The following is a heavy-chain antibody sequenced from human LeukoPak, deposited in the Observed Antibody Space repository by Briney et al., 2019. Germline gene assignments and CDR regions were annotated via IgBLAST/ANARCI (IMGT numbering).Heavy chain of an antibody. CDR1: GFTFSDYY. Sequence: GGSLRLSCAASGFTFSDYYMSWIRQAPGKGLEWVSYISSSGSTIYYADSVKGRFTISRDNSKSTLYLQMNSLRAEDTARYYCAKGPTKSREAYFDYWGQGTLVTVSS. CDR2: ISSSGSTI. V-gene: IGHV3-11*01. J-gene: IGHJ4*02. CDR3: AKGPTKSREAYFDY.